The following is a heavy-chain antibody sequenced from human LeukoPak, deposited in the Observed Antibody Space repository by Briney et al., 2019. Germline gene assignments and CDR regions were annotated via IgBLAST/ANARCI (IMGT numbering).Heavy chain of an antibody. CDR1: GYTFTSYD. V-gene: IGHV1-8*01. Sequence: ASVEVSCKASGYTFTSYDINWVRQATGQGLEWMGWMNPNSGNTGYAQKFQGRVTMTRNTSISTAYMELSSLRSEDTAVYYCARGQSYTHFYSSEGVDYWGQGTLVTVSS. CDR2: MNPNSGNT. J-gene: IGHJ4*02. D-gene: IGHD6-25*01. CDR3: ARGQSYTHFYSSEGVDY.